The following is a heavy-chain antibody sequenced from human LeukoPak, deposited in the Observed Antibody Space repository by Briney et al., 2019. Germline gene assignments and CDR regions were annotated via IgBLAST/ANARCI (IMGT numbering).Heavy chain of an antibody. CDR2: ISTTGGTT. J-gene: IGHJ6*03. Sequence: GGSLRLSCAASEFSVGSNYMTWVRQAPGRGLEWVSAISTTGGTTYYADSVRGRFTISRDNSRNTLYLQMNSLRAEDTAIYYCAKNGDRGAYCSGGTCYPYYYYYMDVWGKGTTVTVSS. CDR3: AKNGDRGAYCSGGTCYPYYYYYMDV. D-gene: IGHD2-15*01. CDR1: EFSVGSNY. V-gene: IGHV3-23*01.